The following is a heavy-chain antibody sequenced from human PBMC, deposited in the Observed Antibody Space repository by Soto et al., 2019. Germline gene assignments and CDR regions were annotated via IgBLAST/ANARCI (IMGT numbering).Heavy chain of an antibody. Sequence: ASVKVSCKASGFTFTDYYMHWVRQAPGQGLEWMGVINPSGGDTTYAHAFQGRVTMTRDTSTSTLYMELSNLRSADTAVYFCARKTIPAASPFQHWGQGTLVTVSS. CDR3: ARKTIPAASPFQH. CDR2: INPSGGDT. V-gene: IGHV1-46*01. CDR1: GFTFTDYY. J-gene: IGHJ1*01. D-gene: IGHD6-25*01.